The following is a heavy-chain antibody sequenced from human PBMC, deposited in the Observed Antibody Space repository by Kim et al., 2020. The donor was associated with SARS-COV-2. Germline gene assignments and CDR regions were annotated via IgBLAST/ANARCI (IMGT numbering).Heavy chain of an antibody. Sequence: YAQKFQGRVTMTEDTSTDTAYMELSSLRSEDTAVYYCATGMAGTVSYFDYWGQGTLVTVSS. J-gene: IGHJ4*02. D-gene: IGHD6-19*01. V-gene: IGHV1-24*01. CDR3: ATGMAGTVSYFDY.